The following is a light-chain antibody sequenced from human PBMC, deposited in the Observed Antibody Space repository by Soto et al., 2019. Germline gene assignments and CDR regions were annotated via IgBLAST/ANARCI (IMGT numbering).Light chain of an antibody. CDR2: GDN. V-gene: IGLV1-40*01. CDR3: QSYDSSLTTFV. Sequence: QSVLTQPPSVSGAPGQRAAISCTGSSSNIGAEYDVHWYQQLPGTAPKRLIYGDNNRPSGVPDRFSGSKSGTSASLAITGLQPEDEADYYCQSYDSSLTTFVFGTGTKVPS. J-gene: IGLJ1*01. CDR1: SSNIGAEYD.